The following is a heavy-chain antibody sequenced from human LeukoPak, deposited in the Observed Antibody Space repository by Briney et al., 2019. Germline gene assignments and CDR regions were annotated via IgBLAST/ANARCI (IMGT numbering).Heavy chain of an antibody. V-gene: IGHV1-69*05. Sequence: GASVKVSCKACGGTFSNYAISWVRQAPGQGLEWMGGIIPIFGTANYAQKFQGRVTITTDESTSTAYMELSSLRSEDTAVYYCARGPELERFDYWGKGTLVTVSS. CDR3: ARGPELERFDY. CDR1: GGTFSNYA. CDR2: IIPIFGTA. D-gene: IGHD1-1*01. J-gene: IGHJ4*02.